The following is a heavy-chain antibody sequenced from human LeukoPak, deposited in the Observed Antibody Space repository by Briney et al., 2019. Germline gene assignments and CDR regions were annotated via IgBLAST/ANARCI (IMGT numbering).Heavy chain of an antibody. Sequence: GGSLRLSCATSGFTFSSNWMSWVRHVPGRGLDWVANIKPDGSAGYYAASVKGRFTVSRDNAKNSLYLQMNSLRVEDTAVYYCAKDVGKWESLHFFDYWGQGTLVTVSS. D-gene: IGHD1-26*01. CDR1: GFTFSSNW. J-gene: IGHJ4*02. CDR2: IKPDGSAG. V-gene: IGHV3-7*03. CDR3: AKDVGKWESLHFFDY.